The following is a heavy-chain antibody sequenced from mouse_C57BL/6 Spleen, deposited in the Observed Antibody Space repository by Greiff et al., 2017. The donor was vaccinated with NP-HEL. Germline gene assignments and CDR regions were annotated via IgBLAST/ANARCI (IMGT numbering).Heavy chain of an antibody. CDR2: IRNKANGYTT. J-gene: IGHJ3*01. CDR3: ARGGGTSPFAY. V-gene: IGHV7-3*01. D-gene: IGHD1-1*01. CDR1: GFTFTDYY. Sequence: EVNVVESGGGLVQPGGSLSLSCAASGFTFTDYYMSWVRQPPGKALEWLGFIRNKANGYTTEYSASVKGRFTISRDNSQSILYLQMNALRAEDSATYYCARGGGTSPFAYWGQGTLVTVSA.